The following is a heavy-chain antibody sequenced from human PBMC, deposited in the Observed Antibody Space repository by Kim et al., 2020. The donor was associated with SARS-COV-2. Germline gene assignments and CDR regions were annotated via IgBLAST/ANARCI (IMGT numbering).Heavy chain of an antibody. J-gene: IGHJ5*02. CDR2: ISSSSSYI. V-gene: IGHV3-21*01. CDR3: ARDSSSWYVNWFDP. CDR1: GFTFSSYS. Sequence: GGSLRLSCAASGFTFSSYSMNWVCQAPGKGLEWVSSISSSSSYIYYADSVKGRFTISRDNAKNSLYLQMNSLRAEDTAVYYCARDSSSWYVNWFDPWGQGTLVTVSS. D-gene: IGHD6-13*01.